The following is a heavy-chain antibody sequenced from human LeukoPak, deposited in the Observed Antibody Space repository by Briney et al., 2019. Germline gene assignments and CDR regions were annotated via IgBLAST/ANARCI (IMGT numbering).Heavy chain of an antibody. V-gene: IGHV3-21*01. Sequence: GGSLRLSCAASGFTFSSYSMNWVRQAPGKGLEWVSSISSSSSYIYYADSVKGRFTISRDNAKNSLYLQMNSLRAEDTAVYYCARTGNYYDSSGYYQGWFDPWGQGTLVTVSS. D-gene: IGHD3-22*01. CDR1: GFTFSSYS. CDR2: ISSSSSYI. J-gene: IGHJ5*02. CDR3: ARTGNYYDSSGYYQGWFDP.